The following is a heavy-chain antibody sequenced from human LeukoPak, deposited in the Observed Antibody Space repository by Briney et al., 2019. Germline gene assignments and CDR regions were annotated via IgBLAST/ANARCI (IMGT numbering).Heavy chain of an antibody. J-gene: IGHJ3*02. V-gene: IGHV1-69*05. D-gene: IGHD3-16*02. Sequence: ASVKVSCKASGGTFSSYAISWVRQAPGQGLEWMGRIIPIFGTANYAQKFQGRVTITTDESTSTAYMELSSLRSEDTAVYYCARGSHHYVWGSYRHMGAFDIWGQGTMVTVSS. CDR2: IIPIFGTA. CDR3: ARGSHHYVWGSYRHMGAFDI. CDR1: GGTFSSYA.